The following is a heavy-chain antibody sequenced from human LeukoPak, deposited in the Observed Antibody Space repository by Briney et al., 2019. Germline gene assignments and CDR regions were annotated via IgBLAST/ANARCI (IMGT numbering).Heavy chain of an antibody. CDR3: ARWGPYYDTLTGYYREAFDI. CDR2: IYYSGST. CDR1: AGSSSSYY. V-gene: IGHV4-59*01. D-gene: IGHD3-9*01. Sequence: SETLSLTGTVSAGSSSSYYWSWLRQPPGKGLKGIGYIYYSGSTNYNPSLKSLVTISVDTSKNQFSLKRSSVTAADTAVYYCARWGPYYDTLTGYYREAFDIWGQGTMVTVSS. J-gene: IGHJ3*02.